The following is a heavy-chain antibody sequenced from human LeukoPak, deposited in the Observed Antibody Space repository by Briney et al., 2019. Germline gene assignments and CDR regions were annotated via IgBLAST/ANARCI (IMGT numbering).Heavy chain of an antibody. J-gene: IGHJ4*02. CDR2: INPNSGST. V-gene: IGHV1-2*06. D-gene: IGHD3-22*01. CDR1: GYTFTGYY. Sequence: ASVKVSCKASGYTFTGYYMHWVRQAPGQGLEWMGRINPNSGSTNYAQKFQGRVTMTRDTSISTAYMELSRLRSDDTAVCYCARAKYYYDSSGHPEDYWGQGTLATVSS. CDR3: ARAKYYYDSSGHPEDY.